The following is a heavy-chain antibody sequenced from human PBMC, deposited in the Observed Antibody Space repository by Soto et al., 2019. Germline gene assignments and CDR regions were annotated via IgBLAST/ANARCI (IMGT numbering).Heavy chain of an antibody. D-gene: IGHD6-13*01. V-gene: IGHV3-15*01. CDR2: IKSKTDGGTT. CDR3: TRFLVRAAGTSSPFDY. CDR1: GFTFSNAW. Sequence: GGSLRLSCAASGFTFSNAWMSWVRQAPGKGLEWVGRIKSKTDGGTTDYAAPVKGRFTISRDDSKNTLYLQMNSLKTEDTAVYYCTRFLVRAAGTSSPFDYWGQGTLVTVSS. J-gene: IGHJ4*02.